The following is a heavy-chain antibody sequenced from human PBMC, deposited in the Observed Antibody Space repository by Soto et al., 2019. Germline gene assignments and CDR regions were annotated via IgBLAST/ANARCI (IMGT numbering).Heavy chain of an antibody. Sequence: QVQLVESGGGGVQPGRSLRLSCAASGFTFYTYGMHGVRQAPGKGLALVAIIWYDRSLKYYADSLMGRFTISRDNPKNTLYLQMHSLRAEDTTVYYCARIGCTGDNCKPDAYYAMDVWGKGTTVTVSS. CDR1: GFTFYTYG. CDR3: ARIGCTGDNCKPDAYYAMDV. D-gene: IGHD2-8*02. V-gene: IGHV3-33*01. J-gene: IGHJ6*04. CDR2: IWYDRSLK.